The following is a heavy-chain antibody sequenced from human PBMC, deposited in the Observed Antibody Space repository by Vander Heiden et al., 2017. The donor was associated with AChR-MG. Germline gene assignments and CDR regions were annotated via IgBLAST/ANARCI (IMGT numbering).Heavy chain of an antibody. CDR1: GLPFRNFA. J-gene: IGHJ4*02. Sequence: EVQVLESGGGSVQPGGSLRLSCAASGLPFRNFAMTWVRQAPGKGLEWVSTMSGTSGRTYYADSVKGRFTISRDNSKNTLYLQMSSLRAEDTAVYFCAKADVYYDFCIDYWGQGTLVTVSS. D-gene: IGHD3-3*01. CDR3: AKADVYYDFCIDY. V-gene: IGHV3-23*01. CDR2: MSGTSGRT.